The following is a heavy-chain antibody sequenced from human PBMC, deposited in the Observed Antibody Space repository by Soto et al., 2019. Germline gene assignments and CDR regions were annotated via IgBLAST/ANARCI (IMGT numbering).Heavy chain of an antibody. D-gene: IGHD3-3*01. J-gene: IGHJ6*02. Sequence: GSLRLSCAASGFTFSSYAMHWVRQAPGKGLEWVAVISYDGSNKYYADSVKGRFTISTDNSKNTLYLQMNSLRAEDTAVYYCARGRTIFGVVTSIGMDVWGQGTTVTVSS. CDR2: ISYDGSNK. CDR3: ARGRTIFGVVTSIGMDV. CDR1: GFTFSSYA. V-gene: IGHV3-30-3*01.